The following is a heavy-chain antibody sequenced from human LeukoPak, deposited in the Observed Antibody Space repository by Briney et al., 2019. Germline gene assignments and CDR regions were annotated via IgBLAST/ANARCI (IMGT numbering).Heavy chain of an antibody. CDR3: ARIDMITFGGVIVSN. D-gene: IGHD3-16*02. CDR2: IYHSGST. CDR1: GGSISSGGYS. Sequence: PSETLSLTCAVSGGSISSGGYSWSWIRQPPGKGLEWIGYIYHSGSTYYNPSLKSRVTISVDRSKNQFSLKLSSVTAADTAVYYCARIDMITFGGVIVSNWGQGTLVTVSS. J-gene: IGHJ4*02. V-gene: IGHV4-30-2*01.